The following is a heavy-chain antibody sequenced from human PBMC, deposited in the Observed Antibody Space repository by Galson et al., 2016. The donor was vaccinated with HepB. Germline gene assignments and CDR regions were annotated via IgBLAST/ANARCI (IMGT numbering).Heavy chain of an antibody. CDR1: AGSISSSPHY. CDR3: ARHVVVATSYWFDP. V-gene: IGHV4-39*01. CDR2: MHHSGST. J-gene: IGHJ5*02. Sequence: SETLSLTCTVSAGSISSSPHYWGWIRQPPGKGLEWIATMHHSGSTYYNPSLKSRVTISVDTSKNQVSLKMSSVTAADTAVYYCARHVVVATSYWFDPWGQGTLDTVSS. D-gene: IGHD5-12*01.